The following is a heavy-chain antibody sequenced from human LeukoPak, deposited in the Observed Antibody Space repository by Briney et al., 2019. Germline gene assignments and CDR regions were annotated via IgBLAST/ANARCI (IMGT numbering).Heavy chain of an antibody. D-gene: IGHD1-7*01. J-gene: IGHJ4*02. V-gene: IGHV4-39*07. CDR3: ARVAPSITGTTTAFGY. Sequence: SETLSLTCTVSGGSISSSSYYWGWIRQPPGKGLEWIGSIYYSGSTYYNPSLKSRVTMSVDTSKNQFSLKLSSVTAADTAVYYCARVAPSITGTTTAFGYWGQGTLVTVSS. CDR1: GGSISSSSYY. CDR2: IYYSGST.